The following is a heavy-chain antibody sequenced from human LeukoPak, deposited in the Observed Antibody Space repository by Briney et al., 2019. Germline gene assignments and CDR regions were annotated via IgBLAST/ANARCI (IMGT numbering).Heavy chain of an antibody. Sequence: ASVEVSCKASGYTFTGYYMHWVRQAPGQGLEWMGWINPNSGGTNYAQKFQGRVTMTRDTSISTAYMELSRLRSDDTAVYYCARGIAANPPFDYWGQGTLVTVSS. CDR3: ARGIAANPPFDY. J-gene: IGHJ4*02. D-gene: IGHD6-13*01. CDR2: INPNSGGT. V-gene: IGHV1-2*02. CDR1: GYTFTGYY.